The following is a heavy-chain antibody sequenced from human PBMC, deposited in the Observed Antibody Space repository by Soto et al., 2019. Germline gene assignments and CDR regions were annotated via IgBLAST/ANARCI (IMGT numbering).Heavy chain of an antibody. Sequence: PGGSLRLSCTVSGLTFNDYATNWVRQAPGKGLEWVATISGTGGSTYYADSVKGRFTISRDNSKTTPYLQMNSLRVEDTAVYYCAKDRLGGNFDYWGQGTQVTVSS. J-gene: IGHJ4*02. V-gene: IGHV3-23*01. CDR2: ISGTGGST. CDR1: GLTFNDYA. CDR3: AKDRLGGNFDY.